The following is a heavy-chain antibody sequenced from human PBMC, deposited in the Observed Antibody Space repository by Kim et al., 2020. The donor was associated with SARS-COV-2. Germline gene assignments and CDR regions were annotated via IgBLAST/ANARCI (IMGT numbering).Heavy chain of an antibody. J-gene: IGHJ4*02. D-gene: IGHD6-19*01. Sequence: GGSLRLSCAASGFTFSNAWMSWVRQAPGKGLEWVGRIKSKTDGGTTDYAAPVKGRFTISRDDSKNTLYLQMNSLKTEDTAVYYCTTDRYAAPEWEYSSGWPPSYFDYWGQGTLVTVSS. V-gene: IGHV3-15*01. CDR3: TTDRYAAPEWEYSSGWPPSYFDY. CDR1: GFTFSNAW. CDR2: IKSKTDGGTT.